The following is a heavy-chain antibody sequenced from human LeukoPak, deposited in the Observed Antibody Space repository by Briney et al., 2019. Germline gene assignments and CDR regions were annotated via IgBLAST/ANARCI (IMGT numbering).Heavy chain of an antibody. Sequence: SETLSLTCTVSGGSISSSSYYWGWIRQPPGKGLEWIGSIYYSGSTYYNPSLKGRVTISVDTSKNQFSLKLSSVTAADTAVYYCARQGIAAASGFGPWGQGTLVTVSS. CDR1: GGSISSSSYY. CDR3: ARQGIAAASGFGP. D-gene: IGHD6-13*01. CDR2: IYYSGST. J-gene: IGHJ5*02. V-gene: IGHV4-39*01.